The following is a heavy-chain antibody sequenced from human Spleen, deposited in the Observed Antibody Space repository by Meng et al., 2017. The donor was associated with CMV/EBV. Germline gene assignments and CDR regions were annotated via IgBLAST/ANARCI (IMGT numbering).Heavy chain of an antibody. CDR2: ISSGSFST. Sequence: GGSLRLSCAASGFIFSNYYMNWVRQAPGKGLEWVSSISSGSFSTFYADSVKGRFTISRDNAKNSLYLQMNSLRAEDTAVYYCAKDSANYDFWSGYYIWYYYYGMDVWGQGTTVTVSS. J-gene: IGHJ6*02. V-gene: IGHV3-21*04. D-gene: IGHD3-3*01. CDR3: AKDSANYDFWSGYYIWYYYYGMDV. CDR1: GFIFSNYY.